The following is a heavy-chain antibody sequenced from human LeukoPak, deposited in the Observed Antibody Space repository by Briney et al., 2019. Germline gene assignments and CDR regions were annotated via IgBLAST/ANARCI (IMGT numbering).Heavy chain of an antibody. J-gene: IGHJ4*02. D-gene: IGHD3-22*01. CDR3: ARERYYYDSTSEGNY. CDR2: IYYSGNT. CDR1: GGSISSSSYY. Sequence: SETLSLTCTVSGGSISSSSYYWGWIRRPPGKGLEWIGSIYYSGNTYYNPSLKSRVTISVDTSKNQFSLKLSSVTAADTAVYYCARERYYYDSTSEGNYWGQGTMVAVSS. V-gene: IGHV4-39*01.